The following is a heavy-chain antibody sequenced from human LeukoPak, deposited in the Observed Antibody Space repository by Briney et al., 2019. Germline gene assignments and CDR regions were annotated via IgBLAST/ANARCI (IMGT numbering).Heavy chain of an antibody. CDR2: ISAYNGNT. CDR1: GYTFTSYD. Sequence: ASVEVSCKASGYTFTSYDINWVRQAPGQGIEWMGWISAYNGNTNYAQKLQGRVTMTTDTSTSTAYMELRSLRSDDTAVYYCARDVDAFDIWGQGTMVTVSS. V-gene: IGHV1-18*01. CDR3: ARDVDAFDI. J-gene: IGHJ3*02.